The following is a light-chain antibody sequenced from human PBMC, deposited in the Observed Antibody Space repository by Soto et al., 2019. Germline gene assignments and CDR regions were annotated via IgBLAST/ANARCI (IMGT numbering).Light chain of an antibody. Sequence: QSALAQPASVSGSPGQSITISCTGTSSDVGGYNYVSWYQQHPGKAPKLMIYEVSNRPSGVSNRFSGSKSGNTASLTISGLQADDEADYYCSSYTSSSTPYAFGTGTKVTVL. CDR3: SSYTSSSTPYA. V-gene: IGLV2-14*01. CDR1: SSDVGGYNY. J-gene: IGLJ1*01. CDR2: EVS.